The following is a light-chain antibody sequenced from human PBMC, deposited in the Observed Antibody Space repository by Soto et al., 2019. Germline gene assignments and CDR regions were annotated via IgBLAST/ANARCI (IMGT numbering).Light chain of an antibody. CDR1: SGHSNYA. CDR2: LNSDGSH. J-gene: IGLJ2*01. CDR3: QTWGSGIVV. V-gene: IGLV4-69*01. Sequence: QLVLTQAPSGSASLGASVKLTCTLSSGHSNYAIAWHQQQSEKGPRYLMKLNSDGSHSKGDGIPDRFSGSSSGAERYLTISSLQSEDEADYYCQTWGSGIVVFGGGTKLTVL.